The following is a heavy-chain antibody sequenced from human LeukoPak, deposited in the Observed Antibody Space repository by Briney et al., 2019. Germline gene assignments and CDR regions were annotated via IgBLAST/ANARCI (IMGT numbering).Heavy chain of an antibody. D-gene: IGHD3-16*02. CDR3: ARGPVWGNFRYALY. CDR2: INHSGST. Sequence: PSETLSLTCAVYGGSFSGYYWSWIRQPPGKGLEWIGEINHSGSTNYNPSLKSRVTISVDTSKNQFSLKLSSVTAADTAVYYCARGPVWGNFRYALYWGQGALVTVSS. V-gene: IGHV4-34*01. J-gene: IGHJ4*02. CDR1: GGSFSGYY.